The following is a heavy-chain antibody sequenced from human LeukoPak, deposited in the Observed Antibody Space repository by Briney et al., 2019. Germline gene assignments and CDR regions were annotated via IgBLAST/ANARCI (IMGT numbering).Heavy chain of an antibody. CDR3: ARVGSGDIYGYGDY. V-gene: IGHV3-66*01. D-gene: IGHD5-18*01. Sequence: GGSLRLSCAASGFTVRTNYMSWVRQAPGKGLGWVSVLYSGGNTYYADSVKGRFTISRDDSKNTLYLQMSSLRVEDTAVYYCARVGSGDIYGYGDYWGQGTLVTVSS. CDR1: GFTVRTNY. J-gene: IGHJ4*02. CDR2: LYSGGNT.